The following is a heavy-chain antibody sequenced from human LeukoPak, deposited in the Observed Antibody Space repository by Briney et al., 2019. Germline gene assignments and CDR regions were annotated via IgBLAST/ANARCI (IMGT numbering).Heavy chain of an antibody. CDR1: GFTFSRYW. CDR3: ARRGSGYDLVGYFDY. J-gene: IGHJ4*02. V-gene: IGHV3-7*01. Sequence: GGSLRLPCAASGFTFSRYWMSWVRQAPGKGLEWVANIKQDGSEKNYVDSVKGRFTISRDNAKNSLYLQMNSLRAEDTAVYYCARRGSGYDLVGYFDYWGQGTLVTVSS. CDR2: IKQDGSEK. D-gene: IGHD5-12*01.